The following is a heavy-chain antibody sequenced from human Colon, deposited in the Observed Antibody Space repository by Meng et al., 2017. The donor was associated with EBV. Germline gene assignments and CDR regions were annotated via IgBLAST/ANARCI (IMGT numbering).Heavy chain of an antibody. Sequence: QRQLQESGPGLVKPSETLSLTCTGSGGSISSNGYYWDWVRQPPGKGLEWIGAIYHSGSTSYNPSLQSRVTMFVDTSKNQFSLMLTSVTATDTAVYYCARRRGGSGRDCWGQGTLVTVSS. J-gene: IGHJ4*02. CDR1: GGSISSNGYY. CDR3: ARRRGGSGRDC. V-gene: IGHV4-39*01. D-gene: IGHD3-10*01. CDR2: IYHSGST.